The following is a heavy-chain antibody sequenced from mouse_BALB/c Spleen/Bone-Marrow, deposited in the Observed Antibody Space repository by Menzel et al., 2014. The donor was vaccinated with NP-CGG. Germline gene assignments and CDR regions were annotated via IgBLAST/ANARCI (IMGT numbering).Heavy chain of an antibody. CDR2: IYPGSGST. Sequence: VQGVESGPELVKPGASVKISCKASGYTFTDYYINGVKQKPGQGLEWIGWIYPGSGSTKYNEKFKGKATLTVDTSSSTAYMQLSSLTSEDTAVYFCANLGRYAMDYWGQGTSVTVSS. J-gene: IGHJ4*01. V-gene: IGHV1-84*02. CDR3: ANLGRYAMDY. D-gene: IGHD3-1*01. CDR1: GYTFTDYY.